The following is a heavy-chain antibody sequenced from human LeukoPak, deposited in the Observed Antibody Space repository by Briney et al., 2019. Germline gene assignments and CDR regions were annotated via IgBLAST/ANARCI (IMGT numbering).Heavy chain of an antibody. CDR2: IYYSGST. CDR3: ARDSRSGWGNWFDP. J-gene: IGHJ5*02. Sequence: SETLSLTCTVSGGSISSYYWSWIRQPPGKGLEWIGYIYYSGSTNYNPSLKSRVAISVGTSKNQFSLKLSSVTAADTAVYYCARDSRSGWGNWFDPWGQGTLVTVSS. D-gene: IGHD6-19*01. V-gene: IGHV4-59*12. CDR1: GGSISSYY.